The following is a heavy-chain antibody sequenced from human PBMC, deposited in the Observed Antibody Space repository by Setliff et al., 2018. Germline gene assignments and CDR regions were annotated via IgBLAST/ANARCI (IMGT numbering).Heavy chain of an antibody. V-gene: IGHV4-30-2*01. D-gene: IGHD2-8*02. CDR2: INHSGST. CDR3: TVYNTGSSKDHY. Sequence: SETLSLTCDVSGGPIGSGTYSWSWIRQPPGKGLEWIGYINHSGSTNYNPSLKSRVTISVDTSKNQFSLKLSSVTAADTALYYCTVYNTGSSKDHYWGQGTPVTVSS. CDR1: GGPIGSGTYS. J-gene: IGHJ4*02.